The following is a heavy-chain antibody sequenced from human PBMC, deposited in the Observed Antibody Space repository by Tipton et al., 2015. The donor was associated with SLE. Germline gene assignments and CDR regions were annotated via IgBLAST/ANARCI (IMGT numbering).Heavy chain of an antibody. J-gene: IGHJ5*02. CDR2: IYYTGSA. Sequence: TLSLTCTVSGASINSYYWSWIRQFPGKGLEWIGLIYYTGSAIYNPSLKSRVTMSIDTSKMQFSLKLNSVTAADTAVYYCARDARYSDFNYCEPWGRGTLVTVSS. CDR3: ARDARYSDFNYCEP. V-gene: IGHV4-59*13. CDR1: GASINSYY. D-gene: IGHD1-7*01.